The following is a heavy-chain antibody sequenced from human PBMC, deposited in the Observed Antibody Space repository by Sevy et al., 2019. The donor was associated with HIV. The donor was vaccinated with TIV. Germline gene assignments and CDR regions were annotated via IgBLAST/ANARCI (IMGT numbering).Heavy chain of an antibody. D-gene: IGHD3-22*01. CDR1: GFSFRNYG. V-gene: IGHV3-30*18. CDR3: AKRGGHDTSGYVSYYYYGMDV. J-gene: IGHJ6*02. CDR2: ISFDGDTK. Sequence: GGSLRLSCAASGFSFRNYGMHWVRQAPGKGLEWLALISFDGDTKYYGDSVKGRFTISRDNSKNTLYLQRNSLRVEDTAVYYCAKRGGHDTSGYVSYYYYGMDVWGQGTTVTVSS.